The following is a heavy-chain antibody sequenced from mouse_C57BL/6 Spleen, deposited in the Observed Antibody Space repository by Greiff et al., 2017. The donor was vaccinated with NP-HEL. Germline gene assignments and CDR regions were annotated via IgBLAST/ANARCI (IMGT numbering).Heavy chain of an antibody. V-gene: IGHV14-4*01. D-gene: IGHD2-1*01. CDR1: GFNIKDDY. J-gene: IGHJ3*01. Sequence: VTLKESGAELVRPGASVKLSCTASGFNIKDDYMHWVKQRPEQGLEWIGWIDPENGDTEYASKFQGKATITADTSSNTAYLQLSSLTSEDTAVYYCTIYYGNYEGFAYWGQGTLVTVSA. CDR2: IDPENGDT. CDR3: TIYYGNYEGFAY.